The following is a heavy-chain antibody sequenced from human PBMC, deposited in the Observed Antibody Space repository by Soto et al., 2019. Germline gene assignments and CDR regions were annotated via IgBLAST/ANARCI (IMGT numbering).Heavy chain of an antibody. V-gene: IGHV1-69*13. CDR1: GGTFSSYA. CDR3: ARARLVDDAFDI. Sequence: ASVKVSCKASGGTFSSYAISWVRQAPGQGLEWMGRIIPIFGTANYAQKFQGRVTITADASTSTAYMELSSLRSEDTAVYYCARARLVDDAFDIWGQGTMVTVSS. D-gene: IGHD6-19*01. J-gene: IGHJ3*02. CDR2: IIPIFGTA.